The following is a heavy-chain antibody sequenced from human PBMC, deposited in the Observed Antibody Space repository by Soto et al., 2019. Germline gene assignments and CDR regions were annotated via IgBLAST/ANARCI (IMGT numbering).Heavy chain of an antibody. CDR3: ARTRDFWSGNDAFDI. D-gene: IGHD3-3*01. J-gene: IGHJ3*02. V-gene: IGHV4-61*01. CDR1: GGSVSSGSYY. Sequence: SETLSLTCTVSGGSVSSGSYYWSWIRQPPGKGLEWIGYMYYSGSTNYNPSLKSRVTISLDTSKNQFSLKLSSVTAADTAVYFCARTRDFWSGNDAFDIWGQGTMVTVSS. CDR2: MYYSGST.